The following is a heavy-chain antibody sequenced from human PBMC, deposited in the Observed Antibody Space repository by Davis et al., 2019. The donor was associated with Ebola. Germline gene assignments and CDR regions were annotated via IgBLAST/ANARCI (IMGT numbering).Heavy chain of an antibody. D-gene: IGHD2-2*01. CDR1: GFSFRTYD. J-gene: IGHJ4*02. CDR2: IGTAGDT. V-gene: IGHV3-13*01. CDR3: VRPAFGSHYFDY. Sequence: PGGSPRLSCAASGFSFRTYDMHWVRQVTGKTLEWVSAIGTAGDTYYPASVKGRFTISRENARNSLYLQMNSLRTEDTAVYYCVRPAFGSHYFDYWGQGILVTVSS.